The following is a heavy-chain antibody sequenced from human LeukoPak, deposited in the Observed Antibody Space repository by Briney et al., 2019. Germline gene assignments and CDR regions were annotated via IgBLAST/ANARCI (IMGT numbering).Heavy chain of an antibody. V-gene: IGHV3-30-3*01. CDR1: GFTFSSYA. CDR2: ISYDGSNK. Sequence: PGGSLRLSCAASGFTFSSYAMHWVRQAPGKGLEWVAVISYDGSNKYYADSVKGRFTISRDNSKNTLYLQMNSLRAEDTAVYYCAKGIYDYYMDVWGKGTTVTVS. J-gene: IGHJ6*03. CDR3: AKGIYDYYMDV.